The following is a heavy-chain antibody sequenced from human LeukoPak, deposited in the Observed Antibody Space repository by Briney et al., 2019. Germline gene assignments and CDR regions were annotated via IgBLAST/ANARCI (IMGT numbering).Heavy chain of an antibody. V-gene: IGHV4-59*12. CDR1: GGSISSYY. CDR2: IYYSGST. D-gene: IGHD6-13*01. Sequence: SETLSLTCTVSGGSISSYYWSWIRQPPGKGLEWIGYIYYSGSTNYNPSLKSRVTISVDTSKNQFSLKLSSVTAADTAVYYCARGPGIAAAGIDYWGQGTLVTVSS. CDR3: ARGPGIAAAGIDY. J-gene: IGHJ4*02.